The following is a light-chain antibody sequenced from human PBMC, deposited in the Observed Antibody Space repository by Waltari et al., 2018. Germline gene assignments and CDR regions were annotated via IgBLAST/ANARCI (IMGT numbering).Light chain of an antibody. Sequence: QSGLTQPPSVSGAPGQRVTVSCPGSASNTGAGYDVQCYQQFPGRTPRLVIHANIYRPSGVPDRFSATKSGSSASLAITGLQAEDEADYYCQSFDKTLNEWVFGGGTKVTVL. CDR3: QSFDKTLNEWV. J-gene: IGLJ3*02. CDR1: ASNTGAGYD. V-gene: IGLV1-40*01. CDR2: ANI.